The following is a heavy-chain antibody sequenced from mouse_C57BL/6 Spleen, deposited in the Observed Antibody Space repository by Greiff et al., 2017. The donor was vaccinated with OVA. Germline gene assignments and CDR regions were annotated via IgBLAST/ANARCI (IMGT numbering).Heavy chain of an antibody. CDR3: AREGQHYYGSSYPFAY. Sequence: EVQLVESGGGLVKPGGSLKLSCAASGFTFSSYAMSWVRQTPEKRLEWVATISDGGSYTYYPDNVKGRFTISRDNAKNNLYLQMSHLKSEDTAMYYCAREGQHYYGSSYPFAYWGQGTLVTVSA. CDR1: GFTFSSYA. D-gene: IGHD1-1*01. V-gene: IGHV5-4*01. CDR2: ISDGGSYT. J-gene: IGHJ3*01.